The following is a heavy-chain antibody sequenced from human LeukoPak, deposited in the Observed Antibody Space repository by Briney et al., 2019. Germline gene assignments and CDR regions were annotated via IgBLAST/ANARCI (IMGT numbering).Heavy chain of an antibody. CDR1: GFTFSGSA. J-gene: IGHJ6*03. V-gene: IGHV3-73*01. D-gene: IGHD2-2*01. CDR2: IRSKANSYAT. Sequence: SGGSLRLSCAASGFTFSGSAMHWVRRAPGKGLEWVGRIRSKANSYATAYAASVKGRFTISRDDSKNTAYLQMNSLKTEDTAVYYCTRHPDCSSTSCYAHYYYYYYMDVWGKGTTVTVSS. CDR3: TRHPDCSSTSCYAHYYYYYYMDV.